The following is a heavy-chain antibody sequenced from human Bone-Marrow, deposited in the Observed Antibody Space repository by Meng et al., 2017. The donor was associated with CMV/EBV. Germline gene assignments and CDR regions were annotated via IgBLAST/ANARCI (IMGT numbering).Heavy chain of an antibody. Sequence: GESLKISCAASGFTFDDYGMSWVRQAPGKGLEWVSGINWNGGSTGYADSVKGRFTISRDNAKNSLYLQMNRLRAEDTALYYCARGSGGYYYYGMDVWGQGTTVTVSS. J-gene: IGHJ6*02. CDR1: GFTFDDYG. V-gene: IGHV3-20*04. CDR3: ARGSGGYYYYGMDV. D-gene: IGHD3-3*01. CDR2: INWNGGST.